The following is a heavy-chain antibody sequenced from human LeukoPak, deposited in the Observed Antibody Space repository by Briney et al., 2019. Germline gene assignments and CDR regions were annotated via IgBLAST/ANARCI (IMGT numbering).Heavy chain of an antibody. D-gene: IGHD6-19*01. CDR3: ANLNSSGQDSHWYFDL. CDR1: GFTFSSYS. V-gene: IGHV3-21*04. J-gene: IGHJ2*01. Sequence: PGGFLRLSCAASGFTFSSYSMNWVRQAPGKGLEWVSSISSSSSYIYYADSVKGRFTISRDNAKNSLYLQMNSLRAEDTAVYYCANLNSSGQDSHWYFDLWGRGTLVTVSS. CDR2: ISSSSSYI.